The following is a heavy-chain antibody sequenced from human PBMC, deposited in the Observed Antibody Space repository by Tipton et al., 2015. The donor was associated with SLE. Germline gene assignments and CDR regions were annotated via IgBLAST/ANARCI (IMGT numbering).Heavy chain of an antibody. CDR3: AKAERKGTVTTYYFDY. J-gene: IGHJ4*02. CDR2: IWYDGSNK. V-gene: IGHV3-33*06. CDR1: GFTFSSYG. Sequence: SLRLSCAASGFTFSSYGIHWVRQAPGKGLEWVAVIWYDGSNKYYADSVKGRFTISRDNSKNTLYLQMNSLRAEDTAVYYCAKAERKGTVTTYYFDYWGQGTLVTVSS. D-gene: IGHD4-17*01.